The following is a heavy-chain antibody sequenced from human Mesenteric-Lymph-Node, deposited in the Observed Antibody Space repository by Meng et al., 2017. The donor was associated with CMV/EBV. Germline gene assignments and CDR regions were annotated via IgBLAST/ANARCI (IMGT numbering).Heavy chain of an antibody. V-gene: IGHV4-39*07. J-gene: IGHJ5*02. CDR2: MYYSGSR. CDR1: GAPISSSTYY. CDR3: ARDNGYSSSWSQPRWFDP. Sequence: SDTLSLTCTVSGAPISSSTYYWGWIRQPPGKGLEWIGSMYYSGSRYYNPSFKGPVTISTDTSKNQFSLKLSSVIAADTAIYYCARDNGYSSSWSQPRWFDPWGQGTLVTVSS. D-gene: IGHD6-13*01.